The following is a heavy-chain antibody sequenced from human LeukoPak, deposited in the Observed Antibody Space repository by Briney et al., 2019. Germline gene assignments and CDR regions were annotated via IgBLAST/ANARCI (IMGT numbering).Heavy chain of an antibody. CDR2: INHSGST. V-gene: IGHV4-34*01. D-gene: IGHD5-24*01. CDR1: GGSFSGYY. Sequence: SETLSLTCAVYGGSFSGYYWSWIRQPPGKGLEWIGEINHSGSTNYNPSLKSRVTISVDTSKNQFSLKLNSVTAADTAVYYCARLSLYNTQDYWGQGTLVTVSS. CDR3: ARLSLYNTQDY. J-gene: IGHJ4*02.